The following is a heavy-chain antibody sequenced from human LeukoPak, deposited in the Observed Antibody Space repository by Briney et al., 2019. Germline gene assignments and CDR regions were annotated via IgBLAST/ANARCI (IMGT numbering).Heavy chain of an antibody. Sequence: GGSLRLSCVASGFTFGSYLMQWVRQAPGKGLEFVSAINTNGGTTYYANSVKGRFTISRDNSKNTLYLQMGSLSAENMAVYYCARGQGYCSPTTCFYFDCWGQGVLVTVSS. CDR1: GFTFGSYL. V-gene: IGHV3-64*01. CDR2: INTNGGTT. CDR3: ARGQGYCSPTTCFYFDC. J-gene: IGHJ4*02. D-gene: IGHD2-2*01.